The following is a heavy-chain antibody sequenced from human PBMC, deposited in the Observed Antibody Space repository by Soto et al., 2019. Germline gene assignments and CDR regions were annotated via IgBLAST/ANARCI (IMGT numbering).Heavy chain of an antibody. D-gene: IGHD3-16*01. CDR1: GGSTSSDNY. CDR3: AREGGESSDGLYYLDS. Sequence: SETLSLTCTVSGGSTSSDNYWSWIRQPPGKGLEWIGHIYYSGNTDYNLSLKSRLAISIDTSKNQFSLKLSSVTAADTAVYFCAREGGESSDGLYYLDSWGQGSLVTVSS. CDR2: IYYSGNT. V-gene: IGHV4-30-4*01. J-gene: IGHJ4*02.